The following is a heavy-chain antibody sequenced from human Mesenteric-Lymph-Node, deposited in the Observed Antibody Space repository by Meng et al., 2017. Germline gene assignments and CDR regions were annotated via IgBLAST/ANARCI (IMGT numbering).Heavy chain of an antibody. D-gene: IGHD3-10*01. CDR2: INHSGST. CDR3: ARVLLWVGGLDY. CDR1: GGSLSNDNW. J-gene: IGHJ4*02. Sequence: QAQLQESGPGLVKASGTLALTCDVSGGSLSNDNWWTWVRQAPGKGLDWIGEINHSGSTTYNPSLRSRVTISIDKSKNQFSLKLNSVTAADTAVYYCARVLLWVGGLDYWGQGTLVTVSS. V-gene: IGHV4-4*02.